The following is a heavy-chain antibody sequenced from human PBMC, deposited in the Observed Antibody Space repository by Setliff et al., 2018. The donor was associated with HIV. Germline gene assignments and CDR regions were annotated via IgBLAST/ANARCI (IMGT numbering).Heavy chain of an antibody. CDR2: ICNTGSI. D-gene: IGHD3-3*01. V-gene: IGHV4-39*02. Sequence: SETLSLTCTVSGASISSSSYYWGWIRQPPGKGLEWIGSICNTGSIHYNPSLKSRVTISLDTSNNDFSLTLTSVTAADTALYFCATYLSDNYLDGAFDIWGRGTMVTVSS. CDR3: ATYLSDNYLDGAFDI. CDR1: GASISSSSYY. J-gene: IGHJ3*02.